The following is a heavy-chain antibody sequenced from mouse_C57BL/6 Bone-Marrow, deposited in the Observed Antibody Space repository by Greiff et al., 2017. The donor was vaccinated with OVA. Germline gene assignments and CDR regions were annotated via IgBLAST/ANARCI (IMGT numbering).Heavy chain of an antibody. CDR3: ARNPITTVAHWYFDV. Sequence: QVQLQQPGAALVMPGASVKLSCKASGYTFTSYWMHWVKQRPGQGLEWIGEIDPSDSYTNYNQKFKGKSTLTVDKSSSTAYMQLSSLTSEDSAVYYCARNPITTVAHWYFDVWGTGTTVTVSS. CDR2: IDPSDSYT. J-gene: IGHJ1*03. V-gene: IGHV1-69*01. D-gene: IGHD1-1*01. CDR1: GYTFTSYW.